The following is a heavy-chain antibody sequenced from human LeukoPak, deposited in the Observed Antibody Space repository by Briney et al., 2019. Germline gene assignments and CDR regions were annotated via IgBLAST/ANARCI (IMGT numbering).Heavy chain of an antibody. D-gene: IGHD2/OR15-2a*01. J-gene: IGHJ4*02. Sequence: GGSLRLSCAGSGFSFSSNTMSWVRQAPGRGLEWVSAISNNGGRTDYADSVKGRFTISRDNSKSTLYLHMGSLRAEDTAVYYCARDEDTSALSEYWGQGTLVTVSS. CDR3: ARDEDTSALSEY. V-gene: IGHV3-23*01. CDR2: ISNNGGRT. CDR1: GFSFSSNT.